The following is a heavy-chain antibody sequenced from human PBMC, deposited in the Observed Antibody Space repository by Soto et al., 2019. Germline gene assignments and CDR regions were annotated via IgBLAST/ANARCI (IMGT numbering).Heavy chain of an antibody. Sequence: EVHLLDSGGGLVQPGGTLRLSCAASGFTFSNYVMSWVRQAPGKGLEWVSSITGSGDNTYYADSVKGRFTISRDNSKHTVFLQMNNMIDDDTAVYYCEKPPSFLALGFDYWGQGTLVTVSS. CDR3: EKPPSFLALGFDY. CDR1: GFTFSNYV. V-gene: IGHV3-23*01. J-gene: IGHJ4*02. CDR2: ITGSGDNT. D-gene: IGHD3-3*02.